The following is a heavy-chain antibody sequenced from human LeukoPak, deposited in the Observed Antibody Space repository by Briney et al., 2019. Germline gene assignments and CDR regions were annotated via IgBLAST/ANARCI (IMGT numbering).Heavy chain of an antibody. D-gene: IGHD3-3*01. Sequence: SETLSLTCAVSGGSISSSNWWGWVRQPPGKGLEWIGEIYHSGITNYNASLKSRVTISVDKSKNKFSLKLSSVTAADTAVYYCARVLRRGGPFDYWGQGTLVTVSS. J-gene: IGHJ4*02. CDR2: IYHSGIT. V-gene: IGHV4-4*02. CDR1: GGSISSSNW. CDR3: ARVLRRGGPFDY.